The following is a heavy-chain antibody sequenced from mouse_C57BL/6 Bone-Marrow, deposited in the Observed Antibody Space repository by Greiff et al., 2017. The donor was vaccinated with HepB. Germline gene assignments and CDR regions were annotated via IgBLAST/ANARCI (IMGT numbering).Heavy chain of an antibody. CDR1: GFSLTSYG. V-gene: IGHV2-2*01. CDR3: GRKDGNQAWFDD. J-gene: IGHJ3*01. CDR2: IWSGGST. Sequence: QVQLKQSGPGLVQPSQRLSITCTVSGFSLTSYGVHWVRQSPGKGLEWLGVIWSGGSTDYNAAFISRLIISKDNSKRQVFYKMNSLQADETAKYYCGRKDGNQAWFDDWGQGTLVTVSA. D-gene: IGHD1-1*01.